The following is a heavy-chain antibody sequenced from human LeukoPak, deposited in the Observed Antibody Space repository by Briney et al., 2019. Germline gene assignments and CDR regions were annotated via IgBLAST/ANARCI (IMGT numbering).Heavy chain of an antibody. V-gene: IGHV4-59*01. CDR2: IYYSGST. J-gene: IGHJ6*02. D-gene: IGHD1-26*01. Sequence: SETLSHTCTVSGGSISSYYWSWIRQPPGKGLEWIGYIYYSGSTNYNPSLKSRVTISVDTSKNQFSLKLSSVTAADTAVYYCARGGASYYYYGMDVWGQGTTVTVSS. CDR3: ARGGASYYYYGMDV. CDR1: GGSISSYY.